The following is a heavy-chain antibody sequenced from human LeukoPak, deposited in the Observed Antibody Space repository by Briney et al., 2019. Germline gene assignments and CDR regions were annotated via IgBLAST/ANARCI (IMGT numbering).Heavy chain of an antibody. CDR1: GYTFTIYY. CDR3: ARVTLAVAGLNWFDP. Sequence: ASVKVSCKASGYTFTIYYMHWVRQAPGQGLEWMGIINPSGGSTSYAQKFQGRVTMTRDTSTSTVYMELSSPRSEDTAVYYCARVTLAVAGLNWFDPWGQGTLVTVSS. D-gene: IGHD6-19*01. J-gene: IGHJ5*02. CDR2: INPSGGST. V-gene: IGHV1-46*01.